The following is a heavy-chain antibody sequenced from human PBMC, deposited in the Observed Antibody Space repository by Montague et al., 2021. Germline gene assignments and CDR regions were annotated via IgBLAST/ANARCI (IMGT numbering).Heavy chain of an antibody. CDR1: GASITSNIYY. CDR3: ARVFSSWYVGWFDP. V-gene: IGHV4-39*07. D-gene: IGHD6-13*01. Sequence: SETRSLTCTASGASITSNIYYWGWTRQSPGKGLEWIGSIYYSGNSFYQPSLKSRITMAVDTSKNQFSLKLSSVTAADTAIYYCARVFSSWYVGWFDPWGQGTLVTVSS. J-gene: IGHJ5*02. CDR2: IYYSGNS.